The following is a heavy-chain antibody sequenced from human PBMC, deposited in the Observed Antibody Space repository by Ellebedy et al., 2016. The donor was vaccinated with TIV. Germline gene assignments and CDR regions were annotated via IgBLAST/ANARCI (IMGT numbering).Heavy chain of an antibody. D-gene: IGHD3-22*01. V-gene: IGHV4-59*11. CDR2: MYYTGSS. CDR3: ASGGHYWGS. CDR1: GGSITDHY. J-gene: IGHJ5*02. Sequence: MPSETLSLTCTVSGGSITDHYWSWIRQAPGTGLEWIGYMYYTGSSVYNPSLNSRVTISLDMSKSQFSLRLSSVTAADTAVYYCASGGHYWGSWGQGTLVTVSS.